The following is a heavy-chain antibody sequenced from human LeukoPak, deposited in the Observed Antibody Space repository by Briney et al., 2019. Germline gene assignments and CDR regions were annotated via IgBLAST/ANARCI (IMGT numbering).Heavy chain of an antibody. CDR1: GFTVSSNY. J-gene: IGHJ4*02. V-gene: IGHV3-53*01. D-gene: IGHD2-15*01. CDR2: IYSGGST. Sequence: GGSLRLSCAASGFTVSSNYMSWVRQAPGKGLEWVSVIYSGGSTYYADSVKGRFTISRDNSKNTLYLQMNSLRAEDTAVYYCARERGGGWTGGYYFDYWGQGTLVTVSS. CDR3: ARERGGGWTGGYYFDY.